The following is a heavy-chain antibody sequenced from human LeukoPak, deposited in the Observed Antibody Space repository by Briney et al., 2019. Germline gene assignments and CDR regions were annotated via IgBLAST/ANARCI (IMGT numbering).Heavy chain of an antibody. J-gene: IGHJ5*02. CDR1: GGSFSGYY. V-gene: IGHV4-34*01. CDR3: ARGLIVITFGGVIVLDGFDP. Sequence: SETLSLTCAVYGGSFSGYYWSWIRQPPGKGLEWIGEINHSGSTNYNPSLKSRVTISVDTSKNQFSLKLSSVTAADTAVYYCARGLIVITFGGVIVLDGFDPWGQGTLVTVSS. CDR2: INHSGST. D-gene: IGHD3-16*02.